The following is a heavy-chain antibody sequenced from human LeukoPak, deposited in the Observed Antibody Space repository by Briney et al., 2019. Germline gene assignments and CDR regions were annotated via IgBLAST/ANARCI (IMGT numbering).Heavy chain of an antibody. CDR1: GYTFTSYD. V-gene: IGHV1-8*01. Sequence: GASVKVSCKASGYTFTSYDINWVRQATGQGLEWMGWMNPNSGNTGYAQKFQGRVTMTEDTSTDTAYMELSSLRSEDTAVYYCATGLRACSGGSCGFPNYYYGMDVWGQGTTVTVSS. CDR3: ATGLRACSGGSCGFPNYYYGMDV. CDR2: MNPNSGNT. J-gene: IGHJ6*02. D-gene: IGHD2-15*01.